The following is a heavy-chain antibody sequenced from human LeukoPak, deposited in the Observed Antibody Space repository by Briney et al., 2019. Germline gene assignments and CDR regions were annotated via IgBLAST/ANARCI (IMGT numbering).Heavy chain of an antibody. V-gene: IGHV3-23*01. Sequence: PGGSLRLSCAASGFTFSSYAMSWVRQAPGKGLEWVSVISDGGGSTFYADSVKGRFTISRDNSKNTLYLQINSLRAEDTAVYYYAKDHRQQLVQYYFDYWGQGTLVTVSS. CDR1: GFTFSSYA. D-gene: IGHD6-13*01. CDR2: ISDGGGST. J-gene: IGHJ4*02. CDR3: AKDHRQQLVQYYFDY.